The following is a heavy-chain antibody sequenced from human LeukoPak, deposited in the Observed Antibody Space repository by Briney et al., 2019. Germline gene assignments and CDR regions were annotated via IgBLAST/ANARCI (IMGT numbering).Heavy chain of an antibody. V-gene: IGHV5-51*01. Sequence: GESLKISCKASGYSFSRHWLAWVRQTPGKGLEWMGIIYPGDSDTRYSPSFQGQVTISADKSISTAYLQWSSLKASDTAMYYCARPSGYSGSYYYFDYWGQGTLVTVSS. CDR1: GYSFSRHW. CDR3: ARPSGYSGSYYYFDY. D-gene: IGHD1-26*01. CDR2: IYPGDSDT. J-gene: IGHJ4*02.